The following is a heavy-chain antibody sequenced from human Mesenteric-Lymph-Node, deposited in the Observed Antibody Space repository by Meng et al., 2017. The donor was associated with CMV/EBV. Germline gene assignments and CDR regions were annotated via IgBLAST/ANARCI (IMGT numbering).Heavy chain of an antibody. CDR1: GFTFNSYA. J-gene: IGHJ4*02. Sequence: GGSLRLSCAASGFTFNSYAMTWVRQAPGKGLEWVSTISGSGDSTYYADSVKGRFTISRDNSQSTLYLQMNSLRAEDTALYYCARDHSSSQFDYWGQGTLVTVSS. CDR2: ISGSGDST. V-gene: IGHV3-23*01. CDR3: ARDHSSSQFDY. D-gene: IGHD6-6*01.